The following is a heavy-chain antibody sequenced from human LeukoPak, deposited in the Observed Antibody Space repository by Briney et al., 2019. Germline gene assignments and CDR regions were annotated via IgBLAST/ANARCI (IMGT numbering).Heavy chain of an antibody. CDR2: IYYSGST. CDR1: GGSISSYY. D-gene: IGHD6-19*01. J-gene: IGHJ4*02. Sequence: SETLSLTCTVSGGSISSYYWSGIRQPPGKGLEWIGYIYYSGSTNYNPSLKSRVTISVDTSKNQFSLKLSSVTAADTAVYYCARGGSGWYYWGQGTLVTVSS. V-gene: IGHV4-59*01. CDR3: ARGGSGWYY.